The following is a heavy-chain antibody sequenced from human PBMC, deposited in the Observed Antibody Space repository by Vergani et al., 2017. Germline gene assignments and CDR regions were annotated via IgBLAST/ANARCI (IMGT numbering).Heavy chain of an antibody. V-gene: IGHV3-48*04. CDR1: GFTFSSYS. D-gene: IGHD3-16*01. CDR2: ISSSSSTI. CDR3: AKDPRFGIFSPSYYYGMDV. Sequence: EVQLVESGGGLVQPGGSLRLSCAASGFTFSSYSMNWVRQAPGKGLEWVSYISSSSSTIYYADSVKGRFTISRDNAKNSLYLQMNSLRAEDTALYYCAKDPRFGIFSPSYYYGMDVWGQGTTVTVSS. J-gene: IGHJ6*02.